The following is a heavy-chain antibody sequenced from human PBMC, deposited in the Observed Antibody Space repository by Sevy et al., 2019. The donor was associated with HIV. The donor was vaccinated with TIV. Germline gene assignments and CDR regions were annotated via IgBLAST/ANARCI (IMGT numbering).Heavy chain of an antibody. CDR2: ISYDGSNK. V-gene: IGHV3-30-3*01. CDR1: GFTFSSYA. Sequence: GGSLRLSCAASGFTFSSYAMHWVRQAPGKGLEWVAVISYDGSNKYYADSVKGRFTSSRDNSKNTLYLQMNSLRAEDTAVYYCARDISGYSSSATMYYYYHYGMDVWGQGTTVTVSS. D-gene: IGHD6-6*01. CDR3: ARDISGYSSSATMYYYYHYGMDV. J-gene: IGHJ6*02.